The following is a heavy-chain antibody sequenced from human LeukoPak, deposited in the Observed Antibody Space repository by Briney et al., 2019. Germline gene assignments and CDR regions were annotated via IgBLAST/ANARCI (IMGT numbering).Heavy chain of an antibody. V-gene: IGHV3-21*01. J-gene: IGHJ4*02. Sequence: GGSLRLSCAASGFTFSSYSMNWVRQAPGKGLEWVSSISSSSSYIYYADSVKGRFTISRDNAKNSLYLQMNGLRAEDTAVYYCARDPPYSSSWFFDYWGQGTLVTVSS. D-gene: IGHD6-13*01. CDR2: ISSSSSYI. CDR1: GFTFSSYS. CDR3: ARDPPYSSSWFFDY.